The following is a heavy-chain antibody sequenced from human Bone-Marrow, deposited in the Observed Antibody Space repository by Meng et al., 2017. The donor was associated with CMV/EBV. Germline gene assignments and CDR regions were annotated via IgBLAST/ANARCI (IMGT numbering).Heavy chain of an antibody. V-gene: IGHV3-21*01. CDR3: ARDWGDYSSGWETDYYYYYGMDV. CDR2: ISSSSSYI. Sequence: GGLRLSCAASGFTFSSYSMNWVRQAPGKGLEWVSSISSSSSYIYYADSVKGRFTISRDNAKNSLYLQMNSLRAEDTAVYYCARDWGDYSSGWETDYYYYYGMDVWGQGTTVTVSS. D-gene: IGHD6-19*01. J-gene: IGHJ6*02. CDR1: GFTFSSYS.